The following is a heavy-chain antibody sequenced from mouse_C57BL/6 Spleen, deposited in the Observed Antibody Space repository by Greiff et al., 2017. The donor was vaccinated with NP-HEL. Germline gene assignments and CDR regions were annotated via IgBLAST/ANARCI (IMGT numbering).Heavy chain of an antibody. Sequence: VQLQQPGAELVMPGASVKLSCKASGFTFTSYWMHWVKQRPGQGLEWIGEIDPSDSYTNYNQKFKGKSTLTVDKSSSTAYMQLSSLTSEDSAVYYCAIYYYGSSSYYYAMDYWGQGTSVTVSS. J-gene: IGHJ4*01. V-gene: IGHV1-69*01. CDR2: IDPSDSYT. CDR1: GFTFTSYW. CDR3: AIYYYGSSSYYYAMDY. D-gene: IGHD1-1*01.